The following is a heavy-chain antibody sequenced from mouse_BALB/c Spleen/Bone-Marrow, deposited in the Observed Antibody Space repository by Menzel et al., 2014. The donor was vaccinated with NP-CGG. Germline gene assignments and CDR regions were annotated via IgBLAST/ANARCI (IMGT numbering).Heavy chain of an antibody. D-gene: IGHD1-1*02. V-gene: IGHV1-20*02. Sequence: EVQLQQSGPELVKPGASVKISCKASGYSFTGYFMNWVKQSHGKSLEWIGRINPYNGDTFYNQKFKGKATLTADKSSSTAQVGVLRLGAEGAAVCCCGGGGSCGEGGYWGQGTSVTVSS. CDR1: GYSFTGYF. CDR2: INPYNGDT. CDR3: GGGGSCGEGGY. J-gene: IGHJ4*01.